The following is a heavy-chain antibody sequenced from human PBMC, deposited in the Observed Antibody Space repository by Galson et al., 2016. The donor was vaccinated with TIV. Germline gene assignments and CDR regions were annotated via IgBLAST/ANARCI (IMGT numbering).Heavy chain of an antibody. CDR2: ISYDRSDK. V-gene: IGHV3-30-3*01. Sequence: SLRLSCAASGFTFGSYGMHWVRHAPGKGLEWVAFISYDRSDKHYADSVKGRFTISRDNSKNTLYLQMNSLRTEDTAVYYCARDSLWGSYHFDYWGQGALVTVSS. CDR3: ARDSLWGSYHFDY. D-gene: IGHD1-26*01. J-gene: IGHJ4*02. CDR1: GFTFGSYG.